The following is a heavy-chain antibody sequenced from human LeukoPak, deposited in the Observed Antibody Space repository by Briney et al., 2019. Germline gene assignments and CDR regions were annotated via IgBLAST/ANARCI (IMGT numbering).Heavy chain of an antibody. CDR3: ARGLAAAGNLAAY. D-gene: IGHD6-13*01. V-gene: IGHV3-48*03. CDR2: ISSSGSTI. CDR1: GFTFSSYE. Sequence: GGSLRLSCAASGFTFSSYEMNWVRQAPGKGLEWVSYISSSGSTIYYADSVKGRFTISRDNAKNSLYLQMNSLRAEDTAVYYCARGLAAAGNLAAYWGQGTLVTVSS. J-gene: IGHJ4*02.